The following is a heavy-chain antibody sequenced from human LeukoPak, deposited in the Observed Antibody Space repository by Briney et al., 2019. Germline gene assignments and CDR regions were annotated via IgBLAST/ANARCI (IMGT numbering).Heavy chain of an antibody. J-gene: IGHJ5*02. CDR3: ARVLIWFGQLQNWFDP. V-gene: IGHV4-39*07. D-gene: IGHD3-10*01. CDR2: TYHTGPS. CDR1: GGSMTNDTFY. Sequence: SETLSLTCTVSGGSMTNDTFYWGWIRQPPGKGLEWIGSTYHTGPSYYNPSLKSRVTISVDTSKKHFSLKLSSVTAADTAVYYCARVLIWFGQLQNWFDPWGPGTLVTVSS.